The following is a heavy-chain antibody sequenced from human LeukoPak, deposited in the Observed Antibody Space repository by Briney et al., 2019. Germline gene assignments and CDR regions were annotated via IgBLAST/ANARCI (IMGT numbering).Heavy chain of an antibody. CDR1: GGSISSSNYY. J-gene: IGHJ5*02. CDR3: ARVGFCSGGTCRFDP. CDR2: IYHSGST. Sequence: TSETLSLTCTVSGGSISSSNYYWGWIRQPPGKGLERIGSIYHSGSTYYNPSLKSRVSISIDTSNNQFSLKLSSVTAADTAVYYCARVGFCSGGTCRFDPWGQGTLVTVSS. V-gene: IGHV4-39*07. D-gene: IGHD2-15*01.